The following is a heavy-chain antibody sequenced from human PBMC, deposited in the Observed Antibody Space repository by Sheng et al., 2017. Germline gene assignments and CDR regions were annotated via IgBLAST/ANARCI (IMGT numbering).Heavy chain of an antibody. Sequence: QVQLQESGPGLVKPSETLSLTCAVSGYSISSGYYWGWIRQPPGKGLEWIGSIYHSGSTYYNPSLKSRVTISVDTSKNQFSLKLSSVTAADTAVYYCARLPYSSSWFDAFDIWGQGTMVTVSS. CDR3: ARLPYSSSWFDAFDI. V-gene: IGHV4-38-2*01. D-gene: IGHD6-13*01. CDR2: IYHSGST. CDR1: GYSISSGYY. J-gene: IGHJ3*02.